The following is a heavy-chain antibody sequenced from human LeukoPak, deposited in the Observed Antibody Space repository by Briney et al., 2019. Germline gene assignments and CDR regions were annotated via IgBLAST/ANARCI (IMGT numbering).Heavy chain of an antibody. D-gene: IGHD6-19*01. J-gene: IGHJ2*01. CDR2: ISSSSSTI. CDR1: GFTFSSYS. CDR3: ARDPENEASGPYWYFDL. Sequence: GGSLRLSCAASGFTFSSYSMSWVRQAPGKGLEWVSYISSSSSTIYYADSVKGRFTISRDNAKNSLYLQMNSLRAEDTAVYYCARDPENEASGPYWYFDLWGRGTLVTVSS. V-gene: IGHV3-48*04.